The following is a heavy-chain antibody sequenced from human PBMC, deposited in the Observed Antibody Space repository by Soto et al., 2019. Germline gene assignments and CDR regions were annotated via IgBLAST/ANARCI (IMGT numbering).Heavy chain of an antibody. Sequence: SETLSLTCTVSGGSISSYYWSWIRQPPGKGLEWIGYIYYSGTTNYNPSLKSRVTISVDTSKNQFSLKLSSVTAADTAVYYCARDADWFDPWGQGTLVTVSS. CDR1: GGSISSYY. CDR3: ARDADWFDP. J-gene: IGHJ5*02. V-gene: IGHV4-59*01. CDR2: IYYSGTT.